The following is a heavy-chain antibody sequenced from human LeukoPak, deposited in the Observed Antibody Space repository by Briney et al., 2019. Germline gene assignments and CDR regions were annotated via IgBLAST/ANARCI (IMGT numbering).Heavy chain of an antibody. V-gene: IGHV4-30-2*01. CDR2: IYHSGST. Sequence: PSQTLSLTCAVSGGSISSGGYSWSWIRQPPGKGLEWIGYIYHSGSTYYNPSLKSRVTISVDRSKNQFSLKLSSVIAADTAVYYCARVLVGAIDYWGQGTLVTVSS. J-gene: IGHJ4*02. D-gene: IGHD1-26*01. CDR1: GGSISSGGYS. CDR3: ARVLVGAIDY.